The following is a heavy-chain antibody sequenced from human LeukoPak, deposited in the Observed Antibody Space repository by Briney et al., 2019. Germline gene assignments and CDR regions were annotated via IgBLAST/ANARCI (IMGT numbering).Heavy chain of an antibody. CDR3: ARLARDSSYYYDSSGFPPDY. CDR2: IYPDDSDT. CDR1: GYSFTSYW. J-gene: IGHJ4*02. V-gene: IGHV5-51*01. Sequence: GESLKISCKGSGYSFTSYWIGWVRQMPGKGLEWMGIIYPDDSDTRHSPSFQGQVTISADKSISTAYLQWSSLKASDTAMYYCARLARDSSYYYDSSGFPPDYWGQGTLVTVSS. D-gene: IGHD3-22*01.